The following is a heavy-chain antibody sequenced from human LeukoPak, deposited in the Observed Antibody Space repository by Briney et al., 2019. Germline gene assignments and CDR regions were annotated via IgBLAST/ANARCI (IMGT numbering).Heavy chain of an antibody. V-gene: IGHV3-23*01. Sequence: GGSLRLSCAASGFTFSSHAMNWVRRAPGKGLEWVSSISGSGGSTYYADSVKVRFTIDRDNSKNTLYLQMNRLTAEDTAVYYCAKDREGHCGGGRCHSLGHNYYNVMDVWGQGTTVIVSS. D-gene: IGHD2-15*01. CDR3: AKDREGHCGGGRCHSLGHNYYNVMDV. CDR2: ISGSGGST. CDR1: GFTFSSHA. J-gene: IGHJ6*02.